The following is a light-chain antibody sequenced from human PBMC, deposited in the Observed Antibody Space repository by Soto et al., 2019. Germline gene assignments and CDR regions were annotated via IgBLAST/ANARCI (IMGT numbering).Light chain of an antibody. Sequence: EVVLTQSPATLSLSPGERATLSCRASQSVFNYLAWYQQKPGQPPRLLTYDLSDRAPGTPARCTGSGSGTDFTLTSSSLEPEDFGVYDCQHRSNWPGTFGQGTMV. CDR2: DLS. CDR3: QHRSNWPGT. CDR1: QSVFNY. J-gene: IGKJ1*01. V-gene: IGKV3-11*01.